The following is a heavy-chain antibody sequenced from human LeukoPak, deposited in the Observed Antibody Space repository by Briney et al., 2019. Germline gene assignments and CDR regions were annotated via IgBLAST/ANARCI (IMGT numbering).Heavy chain of an antibody. CDR3: ARHVYSYGYVHFDY. J-gene: IGHJ4*02. V-gene: IGHV4-34*01. CDR2: INYSGRT. CDR1: GGSFSGYY. Sequence: SETLSLTCAVYGGSFSGYYWSWIRQTPGKGLKWIGEINYSGRTNYNPSLKSRVTISVDTSKNQFSLKLSSVTAADTAVYYCARHVYSYGYVHFDYWGQGTLVTVSS. D-gene: IGHD5-18*01.